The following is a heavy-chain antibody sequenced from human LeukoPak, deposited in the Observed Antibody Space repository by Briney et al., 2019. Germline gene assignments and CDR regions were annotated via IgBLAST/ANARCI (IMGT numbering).Heavy chain of an antibody. V-gene: IGHV3-48*02. CDR2: ISSSSSTI. CDR1: GFTFRSYG. CDR3: AAAVLVLPSFDY. J-gene: IGHJ4*02. D-gene: IGHD1-26*01. Sequence: GGSLRLSCAAFGFTFRSYGMNWVRQAPGKGLEWVSYISSSSSTIFYADSVKGRFTISRDNAKNSLYLQMNSLRDEDTAVYYCAAAVLVLPSFDYWGQGTLVTVPS.